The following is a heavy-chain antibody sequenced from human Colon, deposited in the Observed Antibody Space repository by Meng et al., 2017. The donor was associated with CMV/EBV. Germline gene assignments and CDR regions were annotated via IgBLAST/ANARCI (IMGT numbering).Heavy chain of an antibody. Sequence: GESLKISCAASGFSFSDYYMSWVRQAPGKGLEWVSYISSSGSTIYYADSVKGRFTISRDNAKNSLYLQMNSLRAEDTAVYYCAREGQLRYFDWLLHGMDVWGQGTTVTVSS. CDR2: ISSSGSTI. CDR3: AREGQLRYFDWLLHGMDV. D-gene: IGHD3-9*01. CDR1: GFSFSDYY. J-gene: IGHJ6*02. V-gene: IGHV3-11*04.